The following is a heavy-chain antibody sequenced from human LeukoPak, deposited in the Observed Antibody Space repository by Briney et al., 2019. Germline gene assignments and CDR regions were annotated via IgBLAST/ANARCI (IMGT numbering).Heavy chain of an antibody. J-gene: IGHJ4*02. CDR3: AKRNYDILTGYFQDYDY. Sequence: TSETLSLTCTVSGGSISSSSYYWGWIRQPPGKGLEWIGSIYYSWSTYYNPSLKSGVTISVDTSKNQFSLKLSSVTAADTAVYYCAKRNYDILTGYFQDYDYWGQGTLVTVSS. CDR2: IYYSWST. D-gene: IGHD3-9*01. CDR1: GGSISSSSYY. V-gene: IGHV4-39*01.